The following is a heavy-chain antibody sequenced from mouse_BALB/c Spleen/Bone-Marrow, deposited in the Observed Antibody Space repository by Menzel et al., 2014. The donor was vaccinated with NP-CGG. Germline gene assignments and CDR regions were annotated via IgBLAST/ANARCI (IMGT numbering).Heavy chain of an antibody. J-gene: IGHJ1*01. CDR3: ARDWYFDV. CDR1: GYTFTSYW. Sequence: QVHLQQSGAELAKPGASVKMSCKASGYTFTSYWMHWVKQRPGQGLEWIGYINPSTGYTEYNQKFEDKATLTADKSSSTAYMQLSSLTSEDSAVYYCARDWYFDVWGAGTTVTVSS. V-gene: IGHV1-7*01. CDR2: INPSTGYT.